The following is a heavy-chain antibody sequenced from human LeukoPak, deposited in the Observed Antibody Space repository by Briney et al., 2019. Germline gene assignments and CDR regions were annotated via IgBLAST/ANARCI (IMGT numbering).Heavy chain of an antibody. CDR2: IRSEPNSYAT. Sequence: GGSLRLSCSASGFTFSDFVINWVRQAPGKGLEWVGRIRSEPNSYATAYAASVKGRFTISREDSKNTTYLQMNSLKTEDTAVYYCTRSGNYYYYMDLWRKATTVAVSS. D-gene: IGHD1-26*01. J-gene: IGHJ6*03. V-gene: IGHV3-73*01. CDR3: TRSGNYYYYMDL. CDR1: GFTFSDFV.